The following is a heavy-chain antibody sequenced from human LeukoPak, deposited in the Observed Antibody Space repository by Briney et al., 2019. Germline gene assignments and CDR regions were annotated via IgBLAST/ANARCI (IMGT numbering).Heavy chain of an antibody. CDR1: GYTFTGYY. D-gene: IGHD2-2*01. Sequence: GASVKVPCKASGYTFTGYYMHWVRQAPGQGLEWMGWINPNSGGTNYAQKFQGRVTMTRDTSISTAYMELSRLRSDDTAVYYCARDIVVVPAADWFDPWGQGTLVTVSS. CDR3: ARDIVVVPAADWFDP. J-gene: IGHJ5*02. V-gene: IGHV1-2*02. CDR2: INPNSGGT.